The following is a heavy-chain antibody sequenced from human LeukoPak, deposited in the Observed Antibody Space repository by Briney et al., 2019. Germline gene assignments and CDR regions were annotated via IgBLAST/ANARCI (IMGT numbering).Heavy chain of an antibody. Sequence: ASVKVSCKASGYTFTSYYMHWVRQAPGQGLEWMGIINPSGGSTSYAQKFQGRVTMTRDTSTSTVYMEPSSLRSEDTAVYYCARVRLELRRKISNYGMDVWGQGTTVTVSS. CDR1: GYTFTSYY. CDR3: ARVRLELRRKISNYGMDV. V-gene: IGHV1-46*01. D-gene: IGHD1-7*01. CDR2: INPSGGST. J-gene: IGHJ6*02.